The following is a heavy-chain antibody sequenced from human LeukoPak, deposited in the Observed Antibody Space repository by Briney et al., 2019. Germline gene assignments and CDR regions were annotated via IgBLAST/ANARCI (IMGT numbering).Heavy chain of an antibody. CDR1: GGSVSSGSYY. V-gene: IGHV4-39*07. J-gene: IGHJ4*02. CDR3: AREKDFGPSDN. Sequence: SETLSLTCTVSGGSVSSGSYYWSWIRQPPGKGLEWIGEINHSGSTNYNPSLKSRVTISVDTSKNQFSLKLSSVTAADTAVYYCAREKDFGPSDNGGRGPLVTVSS. D-gene: IGHD2/OR15-2a*01. CDR2: INHSGST.